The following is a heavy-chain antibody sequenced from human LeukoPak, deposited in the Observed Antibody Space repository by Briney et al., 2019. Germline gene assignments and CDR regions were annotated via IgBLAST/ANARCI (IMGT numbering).Heavy chain of an antibody. CDR2: IRYDGSNK. D-gene: IGHD6-13*01. V-gene: IGHV3-30*02. CDR3: AKDIAYYFDY. Sequence: PGGPLRLSCAASGFTFSSYGMHWVRQAPGKGLEWVAFIRYDGSNKYYADSVKGRFTISRDNSKNTLYLQMNSLRAEDTAVYYCAKDIAYYFDYWGQGTLVTVSS. J-gene: IGHJ4*02. CDR1: GFTFSSYG.